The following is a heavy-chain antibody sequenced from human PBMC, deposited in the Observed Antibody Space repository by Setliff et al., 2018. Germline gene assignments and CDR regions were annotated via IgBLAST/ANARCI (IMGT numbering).Heavy chain of an antibody. CDR2: IYYSGST. D-gene: IGHD3-22*01. J-gene: IGHJ4*02. Sequence: PSETLSLTCTVSGGSNSSSSYYWGWIRQPPGKGLGWIGSIYYSGSTYYNPSLKSRVTISVDTSKNQFSLKLSSVTAADTAVYYCASVVEDYYDSSGYFLPSYYFDYWGQGTLVTVSS. CDR1: GGSNSSSSYY. V-gene: IGHV4-39*07. CDR3: ASVVEDYYDSSGYFLPSYYFDY.